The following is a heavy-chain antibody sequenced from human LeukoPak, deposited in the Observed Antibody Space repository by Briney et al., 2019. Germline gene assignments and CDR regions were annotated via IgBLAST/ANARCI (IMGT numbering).Heavy chain of an antibody. CDR3: ARGMGYYYDSSGYYYHYYYGMDV. J-gene: IGHJ6*02. CDR2: IIPILGIA. D-gene: IGHD3-22*01. V-gene: IGHV1-69*04. Sequence: ASVKVSCKASGGTFSSYAISWVRQAPGQRLEWMGRIIPILGIANYAQKFQGRVTITADKSTSTAYMELSSLRSEDTAVYYCARGMGYYYDSSGYYYHYYYGMDVWGQGTTVTVSS. CDR1: GGTFSSYA.